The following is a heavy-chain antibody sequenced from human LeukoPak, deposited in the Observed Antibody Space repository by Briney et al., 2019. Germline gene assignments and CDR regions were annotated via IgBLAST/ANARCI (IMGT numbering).Heavy chain of an antibody. D-gene: IGHD6-19*01. CDR2: FDPEDGET. CDR3: ATGARGWTVFHY. J-gene: IGHJ4*02. Sequence: ASVKVSCKVSGYTLNELSMHWVRQAPGKGLGWMGGFDPEDGETTYAQKFQGRVTMTEDTSTDTAYMELSSLTSHDTAVYFCATGARGWTVFHYWGQGTLVTVSS. V-gene: IGHV1-24*01. CDR1: GYTLNELS.